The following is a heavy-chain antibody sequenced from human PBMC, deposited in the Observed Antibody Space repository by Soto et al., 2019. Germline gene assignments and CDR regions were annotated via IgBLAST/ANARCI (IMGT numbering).Heavy chain of an antibody. Sequence: EVQLVETGGGLIQPGGSLRLSCAASGFSVGSNYMTWVRQSPGKGLEWVSLIYSNGDTDYADSVKGRFSISRDNFKNTXXXXXXXXXXXXXXXXXXXXKSDSSPVPEADGVWGRGTLVTVSS. V-gene: IGHV3-53*02. D-gene: IGHD2-8*01. CDR2: IYSNGDT. CDR3: XXKSDSSPVPEADGV. J-gene: IGHJ4*02. CDR1: GFSVGSNY.